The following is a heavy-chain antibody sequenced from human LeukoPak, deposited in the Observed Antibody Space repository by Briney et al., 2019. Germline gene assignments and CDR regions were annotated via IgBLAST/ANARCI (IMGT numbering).Heavy chain of an antibody. CDR3: ARGQRIRYFDH. D-gene: IGHD3-9*01. V-gene: IGHV4-34*01. CDR1: GGSFSGYY. J-gene: IGHJ4*02. Sequence: NPSETLSLTCAVYGGSFSGYYWSWIRQPPGKGLEWIGEINHSGSTNYNPSLKSRVTISVDTPKNQFSLKLSSVTAADTAVYYCARGQRIRYFDHWGQGTLVTVSS. CDR2: INHSGST.